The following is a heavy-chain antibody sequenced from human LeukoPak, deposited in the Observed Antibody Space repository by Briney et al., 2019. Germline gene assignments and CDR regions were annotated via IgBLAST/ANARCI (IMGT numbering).Heavy chain of an antibody. CDR3: AREMATARGDFDY. J-gene: IGHJ4*02. CDR1: GFTFSSYA. D-gene: IGHD5-24*01. CDR2: ISYDGSNK. Sequence: PGGSLRLSCAASGFTFSSYAMSWVRQAPGKGLEWVAVISYDGSNKYYADSVKGRFTISRDNSKNTLYLQMNSLRAEDTAVYYCAREMATARGDFDYWGQGTLVTVSS. V-gene: IGHV3-30-3*01.